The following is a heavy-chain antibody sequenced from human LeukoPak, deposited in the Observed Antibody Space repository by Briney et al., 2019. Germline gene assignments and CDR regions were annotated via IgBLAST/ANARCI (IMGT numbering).Heavy chain of an antibody. CDR3: ARDITIFGVVISWSDP. D-gene: IGHD3-3*01. CDR2: ISAYNGNT. CDR1: GYTFTSYG. V-gene: IGHV1-18*01. J-gene: IGHJ5*02. Sequence: ASVKVSCKASGYTFTSYGISWVRQAPGQGLEWMGWISAYNGNTNYAQKLQGRVTMTTDTSTSTAYMELRSLRSDDTAVYYCARDITIFGVVISWSDPWGQGTLVTVSS.